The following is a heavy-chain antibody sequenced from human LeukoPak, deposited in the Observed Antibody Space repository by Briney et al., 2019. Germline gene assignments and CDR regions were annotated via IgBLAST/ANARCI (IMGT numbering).Heavy chain of an antibody. CDR1: GFTFSSYA. CDR3: ASERYSYGVFDY. Sequence: GGSLRLSCAASGFTFSSYAMSWVRQAPGKGLEWVSSISGSGGSTYYADSVKGRFTISRDTSKSTLYLQMNSLRAEDTALYYCASERYSYGVFDYWSQGTLVTVSS. D-gene: IGHD5-18*01. CDR2: ISGSGGST. J-gene: IGHJ4*02. V-gene: IGHV3-23*01.